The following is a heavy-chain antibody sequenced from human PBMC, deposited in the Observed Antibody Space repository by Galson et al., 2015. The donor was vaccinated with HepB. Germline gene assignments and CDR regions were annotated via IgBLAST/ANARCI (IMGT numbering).Heavy chain of an antibody. CDR2: TRSRPYGGTT. Sequence: LRLSCATSGFTFGDYALSWVRQAPGKGLEWVGFTRSRPYGGTTEYAASVRGRFIISRDDSKNIAYLQMNSLKSEDTAVYFCCRGQDTGFVFDYWGQGDLVIVSS. V-gene: IGHV3-49*04. CDR1: GFTFGDYA. J-gene: IGHJ4*02. CDR3: CRGQDTGFVFDY. D-gene: IGHD5-18*01.